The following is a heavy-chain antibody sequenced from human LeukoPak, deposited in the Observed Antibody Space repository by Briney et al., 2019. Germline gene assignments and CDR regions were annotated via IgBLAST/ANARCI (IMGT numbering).Heavy chain of an antibody. CDR2: IYYSGST. CDR3: ARDRDYYDSSGYYDSGDY. CDR1: GGSISSSSYY. Sequence: PSETPSLTCTVSGGSISSSSYYWGWIRQPPGKGLEWIGSIYYSGSTYYNPSLKSRVTISVDTSKNQFSLKLSSVTAADTAVYYCARDRDYYDSSGYYDSGDYWGQGTLVTVSS. D-gene: IGHD3-22*01. V-gene: IGHV4-39*07. J-gene: IGHJ4*02.